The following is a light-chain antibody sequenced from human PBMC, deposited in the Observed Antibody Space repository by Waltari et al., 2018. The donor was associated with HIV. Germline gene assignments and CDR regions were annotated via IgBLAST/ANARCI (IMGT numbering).Light chain of an antibody. CDR3: QQRSNWPLT. CDR1: QNINTF. J-gene: IGKJ4*01. Sequence: EIVLTQSPVTLSLSPGERATLSCRASQNINTFLAWYQHIPGQAPRLLIYYVSNRATGIPARFSGSGSGTDFTLTISSLEPEDFAVYYCQQRSNWPLTFGGGTKVEMK. CDR2: YVS. V-gene: IGKV3-11*01.